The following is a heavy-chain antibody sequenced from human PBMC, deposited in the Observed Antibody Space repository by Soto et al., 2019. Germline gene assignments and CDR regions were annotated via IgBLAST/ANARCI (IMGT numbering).Heavy chain of an antibody. Sequence: SETLSLTCTVSGGSVSSSSYYWGWIRQPPGKGLEWIGNIYYSGSTYYNPSLESRVTISVDTSKNQFSLKLRSVTAADTAIYYCASPYVWGSYRFDCWGQGTLVTVSS. CDR3: ASPYVWGSYRFDC. D-gene: IGHD3-16*02. J-gene: IGHJ5*01. CDR2: IYYSGST. CDR1: GGSVSSSSYY. V-gene: IGHV4-39*01.